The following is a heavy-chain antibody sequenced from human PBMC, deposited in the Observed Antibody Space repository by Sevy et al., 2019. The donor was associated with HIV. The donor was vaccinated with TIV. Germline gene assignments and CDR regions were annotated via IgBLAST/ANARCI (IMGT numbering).Heavy chain of an antibody. J-gene: IGHJ6*02. CDR2: ISSSSTTI. Sequence: GGTLRLSCAASRLTFSSSSVNWVRQAPGKGLEWVSYISSSSTTIYYADSVKGRFTISVDNAKNSLYLQMNSRRDEETAVYYCARGFMGADYYYGMDVWGQGTTVTVSS. CDR3: ARGFMGADYYYGMDV. V-gene: IGHV3-48*02. CDR1: RLTFSSSS. D-gene: IGHD3-3*01.